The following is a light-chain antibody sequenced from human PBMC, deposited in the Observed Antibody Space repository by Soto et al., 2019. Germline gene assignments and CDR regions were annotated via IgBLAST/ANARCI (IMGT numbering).Light chain of an antibody. CDR3: QSYDSSLSADV. V-gene: IGLV1-40*01. J-gene: IGLJ1*01. Sequence: QSVLTQPPSVSGAPGQRVTISCTGSSSNIGAGYDVHWYQQLPGTAPKLLIYGNSNRPSGVPDRFSGAKSGTSASLAITGLQAEHEADYHCQSYDSSLSADVFGTGTKVTVL. CDR1: SSNIGAGYD. CDR2: GNS.